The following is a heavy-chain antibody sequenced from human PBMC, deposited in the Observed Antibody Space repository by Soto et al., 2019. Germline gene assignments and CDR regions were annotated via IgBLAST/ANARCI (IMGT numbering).Heavy chain of an antibody. Sequence: GGSLRLSCAASGFPFSSYAMTWVRQAPGKGLEWVSGISGSGTITYDADSVKGRFTISRDKSKSTLYLQMNSLRADDTAVYYCAKSLSASLNYFFDSWGQGTLVTVSS. V-gene: IGHV3-23*01. CDR2: ISGSGTIT. D-gene: IGHD1-1*01. J-gene: IGHJ4*02. CDR3: AKSLSASLNYFFDS. CDR1: GFPFSSYA.